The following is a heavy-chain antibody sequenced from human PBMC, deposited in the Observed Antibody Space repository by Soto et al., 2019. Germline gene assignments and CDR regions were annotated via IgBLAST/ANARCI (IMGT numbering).Heavy chain of an antibody. CDR1: GFTFSSYG. D-gene: IGHD3-16*02. CDR3: ARDPRAYDYIWGSYRPREPHFDY. J-gene: IGHJ4*02. V-gene: IGHV3-33*01. Sequence: GGSLRLSCAASGFTFSSYGMHWVRQAPSKGLEWVAVIWYDGSNKYYADSVKGRFTISRDNSKNTLYLQMNSLRAEDTAVYYCARDPRAYDYIWGSYRPREPHFDYWGQGTLVTVSS. CDR2: IWYDGSNK.